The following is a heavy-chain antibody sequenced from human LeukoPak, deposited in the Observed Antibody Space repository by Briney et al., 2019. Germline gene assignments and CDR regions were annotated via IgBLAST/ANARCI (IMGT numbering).Heavy chain of an antibody. D-gene: IGHD3-10*01. CDR1: GGSFSGYY. CDR3: ARGGKGHYFGSASQDY. V-gene: IGHV4-34*01. Sequence: RASETLSLTCAVYGGSFSGYYWTWIRPPPEKGLEWIGEINDSGRTNFKSSLKSRVAISFDTSKSQFFLKLTSVTAADTAVYYCARGGKGHYFGSASQDYWGQGTLVTVSS. CDR2: INDSGRT. J-gene: IGHJ4*02.